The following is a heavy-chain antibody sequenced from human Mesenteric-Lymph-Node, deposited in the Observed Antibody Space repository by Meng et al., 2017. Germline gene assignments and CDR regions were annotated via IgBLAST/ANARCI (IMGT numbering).Heavy chain of an antibody. Sequence: SETLSLTCTVSGGSKNNYYWSWIRQPAGKGLEWIGRVYTSGTINYNPSLESRVTMSLDTSKNQFSLKLTSVTAADTAVYYCARASDYETSRHFDYWGQGTLVTVSS. V-gene: IGHV4-4*07. D-gene: IGHD3-22*01. J-gene: IGHJ4*02. CDR1: GGSKNNYY. CDR2: VYTSGTI. CDR3: ARASDYETSRHFDY.